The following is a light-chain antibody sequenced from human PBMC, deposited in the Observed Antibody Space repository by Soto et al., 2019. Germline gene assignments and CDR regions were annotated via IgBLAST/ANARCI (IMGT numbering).Light chain of an antibody. CDR1: QSVSSSY. J-gene: IGKJ2*02. CDR3: QQYGSSPMGT. V-gene: IGKV3-20*01. CDR2: GAS. Sequence: EIVLTQSPGTLSLSPGERATLSCRASQSVSSSYLAWYQQKPGQAPRLLIYGASSRATGIPDRFSGSGSGTDFTLTISRLEPEDFAVNYCQQYGSSPMGTFGQGTKLEIK.